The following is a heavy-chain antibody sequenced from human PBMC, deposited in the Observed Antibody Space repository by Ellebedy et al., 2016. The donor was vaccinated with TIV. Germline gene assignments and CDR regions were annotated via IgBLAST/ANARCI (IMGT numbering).Heavy chain of an antibody. CDR3: ARGFGDYAPDFDY. Sequence: SETLSLXXAVYGGSFSGYYWSWIRQPPGKGLEWIGYIYYSGSTNYNPSLKSRVTISVDTSKNQFSLKLSSVTAADTAVYYCARGFGDYAPDFDYWGQGTLVTVSS. CDR1: GGSFSGYY. V-gene: IGHV4-34*11. J-gene: IGHJ4*02. D-gene: IGHD4-17*01. CDR2: IYYSGST.